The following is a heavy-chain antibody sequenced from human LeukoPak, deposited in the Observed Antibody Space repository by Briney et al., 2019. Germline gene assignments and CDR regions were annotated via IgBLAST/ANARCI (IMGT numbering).Heavy chain of an antibody. D-gene: IGHD3-22*01. CDR3: AKDISKSSGYYFYDY. CDR2: ISYDGSNK. CDR1: GFTFSSYG. J-gene: IGHJ4*02. Sequence: PGRSLRLSCAASGFTFSSYGIHWVRQAPGKGLEWVALISYDGSNKYYADSVKGRFTISRDNAKNSLYLQMNSLRAEDTALYYCAKDISKSSGYYFYDYWGQGTLVTVSS. V-gene: IGHV3-30*18.